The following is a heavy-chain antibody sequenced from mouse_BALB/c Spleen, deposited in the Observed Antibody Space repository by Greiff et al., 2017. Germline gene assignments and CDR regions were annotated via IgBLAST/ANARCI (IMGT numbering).Heavy chain of an antibody. J-gene: IGHJ4*01. CDR2: IWAGGST. V-gene: IGHV2-9*02. CDR1: GFSLTSYG. CDR3: ATYGSSYDYYYAMDY. D-gene: IGHD1-1*01. Sequence: VMLVESGPGLVAPSQSLSITCTVSGFSLTSYGVHWVRQPPGKGLEWLGVIWAGGSTNYNSALMSRLSISKDNSKSQVFLKMNSLQTDDTAMYYCATYGSSYDYYYAMDYWGQGTSVTVSS.